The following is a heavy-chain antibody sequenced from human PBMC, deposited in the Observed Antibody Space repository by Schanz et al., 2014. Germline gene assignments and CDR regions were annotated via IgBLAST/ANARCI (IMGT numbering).Heavy chain of an antibody. CDR1: RFTFSSYA. CDR3: VRDAGRDGYNLAFDV. Sequence: EVQLLESGGALEQPGGSLRLSCAASRFTFSSYAMSWVRQAPGKGLECVSVLYTGGSTFYAESVRGRFFISRDSSKNTLFLHMNSLRAEDTAVYYCVRDAGRDGYNLAFDVWGQGTLVTVSS. D-gene: IGHD1-1*01. CDR2: LYTGGST. J-gene: IGHJ3*01. V-gene: IGHV3-23*03.